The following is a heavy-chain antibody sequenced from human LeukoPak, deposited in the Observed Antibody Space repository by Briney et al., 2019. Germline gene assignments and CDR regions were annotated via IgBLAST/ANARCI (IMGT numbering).Heavy chain of an antibody. CDR2: INPDSGGT. D-gene: IGHD2-21*02. J-gene: IGHJ4*02. V-gene: IGHV1-2*02. CDR1: VYIFTGFH. Sequence: GASVKVSCKASVYIFTGFHMHWVRQAPGQGLEWVGWINPDSGGTNYAQKFQGRVTMTRDTSISTAYMELSRLSSDDTAVYYCARGLVVVTAPRLDWGQGTLLIVSS. CDR3: ARGLVVVTAPRLD.